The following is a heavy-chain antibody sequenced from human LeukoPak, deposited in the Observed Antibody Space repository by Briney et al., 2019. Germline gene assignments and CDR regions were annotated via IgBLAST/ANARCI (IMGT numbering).Heavy chain of an antibody. V-gene: IGHV1-69*13. CDR1: GGTFSSYA. D-gene: IGHD6-19*01. CDR3: ATVAVAGTSWVYFDY. J-gene: IGHJ4*02. CDR2: IIPIFGTA. Sequence: GASVKVSCKASGGTFSSYAISWVRQAPGQGLEWMGGIIPIFGTANYAQKFQGRVTITADESTSTAYMELSSLRSEDTAVYYCATVAVAGTSWVYFDYWGQGTLVTVSS.